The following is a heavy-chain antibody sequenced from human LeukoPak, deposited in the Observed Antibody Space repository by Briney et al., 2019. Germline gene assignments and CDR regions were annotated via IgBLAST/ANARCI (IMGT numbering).Heavy chain of an antibody. CDR1: GFTFSSYV. V-gene: IGHV3-23*01. Sequence: GGSLRLSCAASGFTFSSYVMSWVRQAPGKGLEWVSSFSGTGSTTYYADSVKGRFTISRDNSKNTLYLQMNSLRAEDTAVYYCAKVLGGNSGYDYWGQGTLVTVSS. D-gene: IGHD4-23*01. J-gene: IGHJ4*02. CDR3: AKVLGGNSGYDY. CDR2: FSGTGSTT.